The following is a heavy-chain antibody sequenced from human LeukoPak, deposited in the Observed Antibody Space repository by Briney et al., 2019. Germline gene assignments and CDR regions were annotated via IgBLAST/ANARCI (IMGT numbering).Heavy chain of an antibody. V-gene: IGHV1-2*02. J-gene: IGHJ4*02. Sequence: ASVKVSCKASGYTFTDYYMHLVRQAPGQGLEWMGWINPNSGGTNYAQKFQGRVTVTRDTSISTAFMDLSSLRPDDTAVFYCARGPPRGTAAGPDFWGQGTLVTVSS. D-gene: IGHD6-13*01. CDR3: ARGPPRGTAAGPDF. CDR1: GYTFTDYY. CDR2: INPNSGGT.